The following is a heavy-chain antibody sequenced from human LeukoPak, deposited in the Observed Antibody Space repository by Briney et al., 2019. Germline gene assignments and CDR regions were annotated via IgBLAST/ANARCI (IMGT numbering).Heavy chain of an antibody. D-gene: IGHD3-10*01. CDR1: GFTFSDHY. Sequence: GGSLRLSCAASGFTFSDHYMDWVRQAPGKGLEWVANIKQDGSEKYYVDSVKGRFTISRDNAKNSLSLQMNSLRAEDTAVYYCARVLLWFGELLSHLDYWGQGTLVTVSS. CDR3: ARVLLWFGELLSHLDY. V-gene: IGHV3-7*01. CDR2: IKQDGSEK. J-gene: IGHJ4*02.